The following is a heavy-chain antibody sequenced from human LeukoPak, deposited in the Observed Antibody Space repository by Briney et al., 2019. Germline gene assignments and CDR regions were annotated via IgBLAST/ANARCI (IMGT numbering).Heavy chain of an antibody. CDR1: GGPISSGGYY. V-gene: IGHV4-39*01. CDR2: IYYSGNI. Sequence: SETLSLTCTVSGGPISSGGYYWSWIRQPPGKGLEWIGSIYYSGNIYYNPSLKSRITISVDTSKNQFSLKLNSVTAADTAVYYCARGTETTFEGGPYRRYNWFDPWGQGTLVTVSS. D-gene: IGHD4-17*01. J-gene: IGHJ5*02. CDR3: ARGTETTFEGGPYRRYNWFDP.